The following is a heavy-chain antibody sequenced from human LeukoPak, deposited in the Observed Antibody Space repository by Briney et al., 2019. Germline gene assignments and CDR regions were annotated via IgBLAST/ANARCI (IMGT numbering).Heavy chain of an antibody. CDR2: SCYSGST. CDR1: SGFVSSYY. V-gene: IGHV4-59*08. CDR3: ARQITVFGVLTPREFDY. Sequence: SETLSLTCTVTSGFVSSYYWSWIRQPPGKGLELIGYSCYSGSTYYNPSLKSRVAISVDASKHQFSLRLISVTAADTAMYYCARQITVFGVLTPREFDYWGQGSLVTVSS. J-gene: IGHJ4*02. D-gene: IGHD3-3*01.